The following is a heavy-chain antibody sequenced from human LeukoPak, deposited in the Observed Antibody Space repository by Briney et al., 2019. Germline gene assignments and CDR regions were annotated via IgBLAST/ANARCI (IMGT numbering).Heavy chain of an antibody. CDR3: ARPFVWGLATQGLDY. D-gene: IGHD3-16*01. CDR1: GFSFSSYE. Sequence: PGGSLRLSCAASGFSFSSYEMNWVRQAPGKGLEWVSYISAMKGRFTISRDNAENSLYLQMNSLRAEDTAGYYCARPFVWGLATQGLDYWGEGTLVTVPS. V-gene: IGHV3-48*03. J-gene: IGHJ4*02. CDR2: IS.